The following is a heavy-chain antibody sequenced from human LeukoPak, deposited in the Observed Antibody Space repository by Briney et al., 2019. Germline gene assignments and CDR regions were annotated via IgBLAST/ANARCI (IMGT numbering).Heavy chain of an antibody. CDR1: GFTFSSYA. CDR2: ISGSGGST. D-gene: IGHD6-13*01. V-gene: IGHV3-23*01. Sequence: GGSLRLSCAASGFTFSSYAMSWVRQAPGKGLEWVSAISGSGGSTYYAGSVKGRFTISRDNSKNTLYLQMNSLRAEDTAVYYCAKDLGSVKQQLVFDYWGQGTLVTVSS. J-gene: IGHJ4*02. CDR3: AKDLGSVKQQLVFDY.